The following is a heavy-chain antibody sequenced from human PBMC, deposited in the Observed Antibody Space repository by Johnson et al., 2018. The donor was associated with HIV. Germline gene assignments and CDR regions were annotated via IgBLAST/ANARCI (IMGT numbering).Heavy chain of an antibody. V-gene: IGHV3-30-3*01. CDR2: ISYDGSNK. J-gene: IGHJ3*02. CDR1: GFTFSSYT. CDR3: AREWLYGFDI. Sequence: QVQLVESGGGVVQPGRSLRLSCVASGFTFSSYTMHWVRQAPGKGLEWVAVISYDGSNKYYADSVKGRFTISRDNSKNTLYLQMNRLRAEDTAVYYCAREWLYGFDIWGQGTMVTVSS. D-gene: IGHD5-24*01.